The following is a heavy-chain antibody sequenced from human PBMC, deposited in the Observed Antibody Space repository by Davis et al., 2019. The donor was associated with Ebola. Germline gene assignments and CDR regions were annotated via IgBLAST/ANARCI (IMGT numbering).Heavy chain of an antibody. V-gene: IGHV4-39*01. Sequence: SETLSLTCTVSGGSISSSSYYWGWIRQPPGKGLEWIGSIYYSGSTYYNPSLKSRVTISVDTSKNQFSLKLSSVTAADTAVYYCARQDLSGWHYFDYWGQGTPVTVSS. CDR2: IYYSGST. CDR3: ARQDLSGWHYFDY. CDR1: GGSISSSSYY. J-gene: IGHJ4*02. D-gene: IGHD6-19*01.